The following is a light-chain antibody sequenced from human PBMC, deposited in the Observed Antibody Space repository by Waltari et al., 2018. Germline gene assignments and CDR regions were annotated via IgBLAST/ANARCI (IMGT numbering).Light chain of an antibody. J-gene: IGLJ2*01. CDR3: SSYTSSSTIV. V-gene: IGLV2-14*03. CDR1: SRHVGGSNL. CDR2: DVR. Sequence: QSALTQPASVSGSPGQSITISCTVTSRHVGGSNLFSWYQHHPGEAPKLMIYDVRKRPSGISDRFSGSKSGNTASLTISGLQAEDEADYYCSSYTSSSTIVFGGGTKLTVL.